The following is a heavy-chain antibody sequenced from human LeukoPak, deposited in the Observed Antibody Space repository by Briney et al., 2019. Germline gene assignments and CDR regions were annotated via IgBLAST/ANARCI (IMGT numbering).Heavy chain of an antibody. CDR1: GFTFSSYA. CDR2: IYSGGST. CDR3: ARDIAAAGYFDY. Sequence: GGSLRLSCAASGFTFSSYAMSWVRQAPGKGLEWVSVIYSGGSTYYADSVKGRFTISRDNSKNTLYLQMNSLRAEDTAVYYCARDIAAAGYFDYWGQGTLVTVSP. V-gene: IGHV3-53*01. D-gene: IGHD6-13*01. J-gene: IGHJ4*02.